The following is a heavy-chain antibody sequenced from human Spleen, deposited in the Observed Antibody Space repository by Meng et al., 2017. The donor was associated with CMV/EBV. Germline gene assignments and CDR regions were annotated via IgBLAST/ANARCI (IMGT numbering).Heavy chain of an antibody. J-gene: IGHJ6*02. CDR1: GYTFGNYA. V-gene: IGHV3-23*03. CDR3: LRSFDFWSFDG. D-gene: IGHD3-3*01. CDR2: IYNDGST. Sequence: ETLSLTCVGSGYTFGNYAMHWVRQAPGKGLEWVSVIYNDGSTSYAASVKGRFTISRDTSKNTVSLQMNSLRAEDTAVYYCLRSFDFWSFDGWGQGTTVTVSS.